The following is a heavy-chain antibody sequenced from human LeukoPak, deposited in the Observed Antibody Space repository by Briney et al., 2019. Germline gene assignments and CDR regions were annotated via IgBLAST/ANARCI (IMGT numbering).Heavy chain of an antibody. CDR3: ARGHYYDSSGPHH. CDR2: IYYSGST. J-gene: IGHJ5*02. D-gene: IGHD3-22*01. V-gene: IGHV4-59*12. CDR1: GGSISSYY. Sequence: SETLSLTCTVSGGSISSYYWSWIRQPPGKGLEWIGYIYYSGSTNYNPSLKSRVTISVDTSKNQFSLKLSSVTAADTAVYYCARGHYYDSSGPHHWGQGTLVTVSS.